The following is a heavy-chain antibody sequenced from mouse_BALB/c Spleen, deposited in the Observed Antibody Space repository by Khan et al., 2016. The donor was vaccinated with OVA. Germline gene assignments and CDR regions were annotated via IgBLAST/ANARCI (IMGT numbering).Heavy chain of an antibody. CDR1: GYTFTDYA. J-gene: IGHJ3*01. CDR2: ISTYYGAA. CDR3: EKSHSGFAY. Sequence: QVQLKESGAELVRPGVSVKISCKGSGYTFTDYAMHWVKQSHAKSLEWIGVISTYYGAANYNQKFKGKATMTVDKSSSTAYIVLAILTSEDSTIYYWEKSHSGFAYWGQGTLVTVS. V-gene: IGHV1S137*01.